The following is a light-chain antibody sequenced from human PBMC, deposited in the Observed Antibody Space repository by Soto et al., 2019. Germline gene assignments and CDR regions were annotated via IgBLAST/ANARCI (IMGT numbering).Light chain of an antibody. CDR2: DVS. V-gene: IGLV2-14*03. J-gene: IGLJ2*01. CDR1: SSDVGGHYY. Sequence: QSVLTQPASVSGSPGQSITISCTGTSSDVGGHYYVSWYQHHPGKAPKLMIYDVSNRPPGASNRFSGSKSGNTASLTISGLQAEDEADYYCSSYTSNNTVLFGGGTKLTVL. CDR3: SSYTSNNTVL.